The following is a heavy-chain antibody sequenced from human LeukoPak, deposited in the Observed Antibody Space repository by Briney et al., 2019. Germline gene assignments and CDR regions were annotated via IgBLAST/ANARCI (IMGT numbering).Heavy chain of an antibody. CDR3: ARGPSGYHNT. CDR2: ISGRGDTT. V-gene: IGHV3-23*01. D-gene: IGHD5-12*01. CDR1: GFTFSTYG. J-gene: IGHJ4*02. Sequence: GGSLRLSCAGSGFTFSTYGMSWVRQAPGKGLEWVSRISGRGDTTNYADSVKGRFTISRDNSKNTVDLQMDSLRADDTAVYYCARGPSGYHNTGGQGTLVTVSS.